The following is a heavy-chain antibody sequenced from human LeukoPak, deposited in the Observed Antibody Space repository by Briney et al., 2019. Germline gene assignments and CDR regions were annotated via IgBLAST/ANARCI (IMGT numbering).Heavy chain of an antibody. V-gene: IGHV1-24*01. Sequence: ASVKVSCKVSGYTLTELSMHWVRRAPGKGLEWMGGFDPEDGETIYAQKFQGRVTMTEDTSTDTAYMELSSLRSEDTAVYYCATPSHYGYYDSSGYYPFDYWGQGTLVTVSS. D-gene: IGHD3-22*01. CDR3: ATPSHYGYYDSSGYYPFDY. J-gene: IGHJ4*02. CDR2: FDPEDGET. CDR1: GYTLTELS.